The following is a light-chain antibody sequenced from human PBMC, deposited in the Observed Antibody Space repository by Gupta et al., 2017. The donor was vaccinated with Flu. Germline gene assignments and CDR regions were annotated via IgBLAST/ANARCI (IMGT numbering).Light chain of an antibody. Sequence: PSSLSASVGDRVTITCRASQSISSYLNWYQQKPGEAPTLLIYAASSLQSGVPSRFSGRGSGTDFTLTISSLQPEDFATYYCQQSYSTPRTFGQGTKVEIK. J-gene: IGKJ1*01. CDR3: QQSYSTPRT. CDR1: QSISSY. CDR2: AAS. V-gene: IGKV1-39*01.